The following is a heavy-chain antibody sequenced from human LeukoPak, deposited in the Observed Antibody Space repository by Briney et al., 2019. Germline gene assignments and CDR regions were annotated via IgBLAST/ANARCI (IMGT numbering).Heavy chain of an antibody. J-gene: IGHJ5*01. V-gene: IGHV3-23*01. D-gene: IGHD2-2*01. CDR3: AKDRHAPGRYCSSTSCFPFDS. CDR2: ISGSGGST. Sequence: GGSLRLSCVVSGFTFSSYAMSWVRQAPGKGLEWVSGISGSGGSTYYADSVKGRFTISRDNTKNTLYLQMNSLRAEDTAVYYCAKDRHAPGRYCSSTSCFPFDSWGQGTLVTVSS. CDR1: GFTFSSYA.